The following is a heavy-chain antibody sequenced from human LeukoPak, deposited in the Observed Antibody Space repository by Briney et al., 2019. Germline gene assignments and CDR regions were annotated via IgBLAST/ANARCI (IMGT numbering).Heavy chain of an antibody. CDR1: GYTFTGYY. J-gene: IGHJ4*02. Sequence: EASVKVSCKASGYTFTGYYMHWVRQAPGQGLEWMGRINPNSGGTNYAQKFQGRVTMTRDTSISTAYMELSRLRSDDTAAYYCARVQYYYDSSGYYLGSVIDYWGQGTLVTVSS. V-gene: IGHV1-2*06. CDR3: ARVQYYYDSSGYYLGSVIDY. CDR2: INPNSGGT. D-gene: IGHD3-22*01.